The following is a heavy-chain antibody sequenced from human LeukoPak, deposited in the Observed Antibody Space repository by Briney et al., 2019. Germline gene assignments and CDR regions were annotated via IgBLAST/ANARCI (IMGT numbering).Heavy chain of an antibody. CDR2: INPNSGGT. D-gene: IGHD1-26*01. Sequence: ASVKVSCKASGYTFTGYYMHWVRQAPGQGLEWMGWINPNSGGTNYAQKFQGRVTMTRDTSISTAYMELSRLRSDDTAVYYCARDLSLLGSYYISWFDPWGQGTLVTVSS. CDR3: ARDLSLLGSYYISWFDP. J-gene: IGHJ5*02. CDR1: GYTFTGYY. V-gene: IGHV1-2*02.